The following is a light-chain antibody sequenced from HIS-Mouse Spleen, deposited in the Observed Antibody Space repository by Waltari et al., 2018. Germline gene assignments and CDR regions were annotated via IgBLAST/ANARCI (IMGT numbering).Light chain of an antibody. J-gene: IGLJ2*01. CDR1: SLRSYY. CDR3: NSRDSSGNHVV. Sequence: SSELTQDPAVSVALGQTVRITCQGDSLRSYYASWYQQKPGQAPGRVIYGKNNRHSGIPDRVAGSSSGNTASLTITGAQAEDEADYYCNSRDSSGNHVVFGGGTKLTVL. V-gene: IGLV3-19*01. CDR2: GKN.